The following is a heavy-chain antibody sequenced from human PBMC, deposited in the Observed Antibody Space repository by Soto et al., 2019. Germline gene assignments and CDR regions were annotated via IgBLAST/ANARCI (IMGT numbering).Heavy chain of an antibody. CDR3: ATVVSWIGHFTVDS. V-gene: IGHV1-69*06. CDR2: FIPVYRTL. D-gene: IGHD3-3*01. J-gene: IGHJ4*02. Sequence: SVKVSCKASGGSFGNSAINWVRQTPGQGLEWLGGFIPVYRTLNYAQKFQGRDTITADKSTGTAYMTLSSLASDDTAVYYCATVVSWIGHFTVDSWGPGTRVTLSS. CDR1: GGSFGNSA.